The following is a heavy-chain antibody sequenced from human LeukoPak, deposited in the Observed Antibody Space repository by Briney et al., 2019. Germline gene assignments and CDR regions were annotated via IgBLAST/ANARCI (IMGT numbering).Heavy chain of an antibody. V-gene: IGHV4-39*01. CDR2: IYYSGST. Sequence: PSETLSLTCTVSGGSISSSSYYWGWIRQPPGKGLEWIGSIYYSGSTYYNPSLKSRVTISVDTSKNQFSLKLSSVTAADTAVYYCASEYSSSSRSQFDYWGQGTLVTVSS. J-gene: IGHJ4*02. D-gene: IGHD6-6*01. CDR1: GGSISSSSYY. CDR3: ASEYSSSSRSQFDY.